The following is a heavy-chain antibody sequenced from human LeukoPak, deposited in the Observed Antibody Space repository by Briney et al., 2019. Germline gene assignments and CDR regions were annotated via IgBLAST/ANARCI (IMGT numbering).Heavy chain of an antibody. J-gene: IGHJ4*02. V-gene: IGHV4-34*01. D-gene: IGHD6-19*01. CDR1: GGSFSGYY. Sequence: SETLSLTCAVYGGSFSGYYWSWIRQPPGKGLEWIGEINHSGSTNYNPSLKSRVTISVDTSKNQFSLKLSSVTAADTAVYYCASYNSGWSLFDYWGQGTLVTVSS. CDR2: INHSGST. CDR3: ASYNSGWSLFDY.